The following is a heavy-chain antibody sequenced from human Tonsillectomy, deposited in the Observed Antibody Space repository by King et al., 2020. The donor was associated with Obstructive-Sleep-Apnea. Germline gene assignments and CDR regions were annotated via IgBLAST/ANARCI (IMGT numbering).Heavy chain of an antibody. J-gene: IGHJ4*02. D-gene: IGHD3-10*01. V-gene: IGHV4-59*08. CDR3: ARSLHPSGSFYPNFDY. CDR1: GGSLSGFL. Sequence: VQLQESGPGLVKPSETLSLTCTVSGGSLSGFLWTWIRQPPGKGLEWIGFISNTGSTSYSPSLKSRVTISVDTSKNQFSLRLGSVTAADTAVYFCARSLHPSGSFYPNFDYWGQGTLVTVSS. CDR2: ISNTGST.